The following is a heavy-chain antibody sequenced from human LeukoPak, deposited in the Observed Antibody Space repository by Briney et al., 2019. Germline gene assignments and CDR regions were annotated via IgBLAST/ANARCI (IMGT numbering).Heavy chain of an antibody. CDR3: AKGTYSSSWSWGNY. V-gene: IGHV3-23*01. CDR1: GFTFSSYA. CDR2: ISGSGGST. Sequence: PGGSLRLSCAASGFTFSSYAMSWVRQAPGKGLEWVSAISGSGGSTYYADSVKGRFTISRDNSKNTLYLQMNSLRAEDTAVYCCAKGTYSSSWSWGNYWGQGTLVTVSS. J-gene: IGHJ4*02. D-gene: IGHD6-13*01.